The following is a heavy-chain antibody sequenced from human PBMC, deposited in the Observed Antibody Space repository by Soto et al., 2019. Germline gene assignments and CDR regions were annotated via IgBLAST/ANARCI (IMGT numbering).Heavy chain of an antibody. Sequence: QVQLQESGPGLVKPSQTLSLTCTVSGCSINSGAYYWSWVRQHPGKGLEWIGYIYYSGSAYYNPSLKGRVTISGDTSKIQFSLKLTSVTAADTALYYCARVAGGGGYYNGWFDPWGQGTLVTVSS. V-gene: IGHV4-31*03. D-gene: IGHD3-3*01. CDR1: GCSINSGAYY. CDR3: ARVAGGGGYYNGWFDP. CDR2: IYYSGSA. J-gene: IGHJ5*02.